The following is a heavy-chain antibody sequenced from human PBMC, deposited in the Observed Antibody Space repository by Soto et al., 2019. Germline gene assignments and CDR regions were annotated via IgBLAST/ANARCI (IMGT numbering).Heavy chain of an antibody. D-gene: IGHD3-10*01. Sequence: PSETLSLTCAVYGGSFSGYYWSWIRQPPGKGLEWIGEINHSGSTNYNPSLKSRVTISVDTSKNQFSLKLSSVTAADTAVYYCARKAFSQGYGSDYYYYYYMDVWGKGTTVTVSS. CDR3: ARKAFSQGYGSDYYYYYYMDV. V-gene: IGHV4-34*01. CDR2: INHSGST. CDR1: GGSFSGYY. J-gene: IGHJ6*03.